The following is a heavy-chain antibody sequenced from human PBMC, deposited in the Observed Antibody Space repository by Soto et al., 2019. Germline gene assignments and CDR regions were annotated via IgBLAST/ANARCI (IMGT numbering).Heavy chain of an antibody. CDR1: GGSFTGDY. V-gene: IGHV4-4*07. J-gene: IGHJ4*02. CDR3: AKDLPPYDRRRPPTGAFED. CDR2: VFGNGGGSP. Sequence: QVQLQESGPGLVKPSETLSLTCSVSGGSFTGDYWSWIRQPAGKGLEWIGRVFGNGGGSPIYNPSFKNRVTMSVDTSKTQFYLKLTSVTAADTAVYYCAKDLPPYDRRRPPTGAFEDWGQGVLVSVSS. D-gene: IGHD3-22*01.